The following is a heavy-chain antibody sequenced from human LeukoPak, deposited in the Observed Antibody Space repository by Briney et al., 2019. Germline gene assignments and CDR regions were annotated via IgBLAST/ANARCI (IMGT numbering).Heavy chain of an antibody. J-gene: IGHJ6*03. D-gene: IGHD3-3*01. CDR1: GGSIRSTSYY. CDR3: GRLFYDFWSGHYYYYMDV. Sequence: SASLSLTCTVSGGSIRSTSYYWGWIRQPPGKGLEWIGSIYYSGSTYYNPSLKSRVTISVDTSKNQFSLKLSSVTAAETAVYYCGRLFYDFWSGHYYYYMDVWGKGTTVTVSS. CDR2: IYYSGST. V-gene: IGHV4-39*01.